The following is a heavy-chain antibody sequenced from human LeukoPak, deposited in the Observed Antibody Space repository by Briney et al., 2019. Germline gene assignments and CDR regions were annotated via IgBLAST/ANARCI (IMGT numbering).Heavy chain of an antibody. Sequence: PSETLSLTCAVSGYSISSGYYWGWIRQPPGKGLEWIGSIYHSGSTYYSPSLKSRVTISVDTSKNQFSLKLSSVTAADTAVYYCARADLYYDILTGCWFDPWGQGTLVTVSS. J-gene: IGHJ5*02. CDR2: IYHSGST. CDR1: GYSISSGYY. D-gene: IGHD3-9*01. V-gene: IGHV4-38-2*01. CDR3: ARADLYYDILTGCWFDP.